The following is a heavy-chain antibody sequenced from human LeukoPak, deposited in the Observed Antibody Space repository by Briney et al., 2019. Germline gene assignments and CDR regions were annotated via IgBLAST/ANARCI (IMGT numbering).Heavy chain of an antibody. J-gene: IGHJ4*02. CDR3: AKDGLGIWSRGYFDY. CDR1: GGSINSSSYY. D-gene: IGHD7-27*01. V-gene: IGHV3-23*01. Sequence: PSETLSLTCTVSGGSINSSSYYWGWIRQPPGKGLEWVSAISGSGGSTYYADSVKGRFTISRDNSKNTLYLQMNSLRAEDTAVYYCAKDGLGIWSRGYFDYWGQGTRGAVSS. CDR2: ISGSGGST.